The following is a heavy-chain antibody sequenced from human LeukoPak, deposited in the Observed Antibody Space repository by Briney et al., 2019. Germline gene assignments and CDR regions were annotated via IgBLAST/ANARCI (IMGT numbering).Heavy chain of an antibody. Sequence: GGSLRLSCAASGFTFSSYWMHWVRQAPGKGLVWVSRIKSGGSSTSYADSVKGRFTISRDNAKNTLYLQMNSLRAEDTAVYYCARSSFGTYKLFDYWGQGTLVTVSS. V-gene: IGHV3-74*01. D-gene: IGHD3-10*01. CDR3: ARSSFGTYKLFDY. CDR1: GFTFSSYW. J-gene: IGHJ4*02. CDR2: IKSGGSST.